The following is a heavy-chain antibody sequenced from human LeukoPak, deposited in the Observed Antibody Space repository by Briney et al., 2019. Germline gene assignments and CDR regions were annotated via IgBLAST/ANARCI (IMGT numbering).Heavy chain of an antibody. V-gene: IGHV3-23*01. Sequence: GGSLRLSCAASGFIFSSYAMSWVRQAPGKGLEWASAISGSGGSTYYADSVKGRFTISRDNAKNSLYLQMNSLRAEDTALYYCARRPNYYDSSGYYGDDAFDIWGQGTMVTVSS. CDR1: GFIFSSYA. D-gene: IGHD3-22*01. CDR2: ISGSGGST. J-gene: IGHJ3*02. CDR3: ARRPNYYDSSGYYGDDAFDI.